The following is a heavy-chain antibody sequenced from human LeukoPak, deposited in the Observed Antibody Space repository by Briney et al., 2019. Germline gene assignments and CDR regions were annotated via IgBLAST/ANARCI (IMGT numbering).Heavy chain of an antibody. CDR1: GGSISSYY. CDR2: IYYSGST. J-gene: IGHJ3*02. D-gene: IGHD1-20*01. V-gene: IGHV4-59*08. CDR3: ARLPAARLISGAFDI. Sequence: YPSETLSLTCTVSGGSISSYYWSWIRQPPGKGLEWIGYIYYSGSTNYNPSLKSRVTISVDTSKNQFSLKLSSVTAADTAVYYCARLPAARLISGAFDIWGQGTMVTVSS.